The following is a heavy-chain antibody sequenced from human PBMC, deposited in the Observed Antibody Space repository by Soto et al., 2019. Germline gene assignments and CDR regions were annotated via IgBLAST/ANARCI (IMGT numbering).Heavy chain of an antibody. Sequence: PSETLSLTCTVSGGSISSYYWSWIRQPPGEGLEWIGYIYYSGSTNYNPSLKSRVTISVDTSKNQFSLKLSSVTAADTAVYYCAHQARTEHTFDQWGQGTLVTVSS. D-gene: IGHD2-21*01. V-gene: IGHV4-59*08. CDR2: IYYSGST. CDR3: AHQARTEHTFDQ. CDR1: GGSISSYY. J-gene: IGHJ4*02.